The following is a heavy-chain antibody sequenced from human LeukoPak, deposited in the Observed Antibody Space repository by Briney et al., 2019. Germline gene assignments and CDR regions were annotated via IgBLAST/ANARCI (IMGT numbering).Heavy chain of an antibody. V-gene: IGHV4-39*01. D-gene: IGHD2-8*02. J-gene: IGHJ3*01. Sequence: SETLSLTCTVSGGSIISRDYHWGWVRQPPGKGLEWIGTISYSGNTDYNPSLRSRVAVSVDTSNNQFSLRLSSVTAADTAVYHCARHCCTGPSKRVFDFWGQGTMVTVSS. CDR2: ISYSGNT. CDR1: GGSIISRDYH. CDR3: ARHCCTGPSKRVFDF.